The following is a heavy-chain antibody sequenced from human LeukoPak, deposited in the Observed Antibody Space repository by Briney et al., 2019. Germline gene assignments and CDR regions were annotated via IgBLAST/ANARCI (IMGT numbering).Heavy chain of an antibody. J-gene: IGHJ6*02. CDR1: GFTFGSYW. CDR3: ARLTSGSYPYYYYGMDV. Sequence: GGSLRLSCAASGFTFGSYWMHWVRQAPGKGLVWVSRINSDGSSTSYADSVKGRFTISRDNAKNTLYLQMNSLRAEDTAVYYCARLTSGSYPYYYYGMDVWGQGTTVTVSS. D-gene: IGHD1-26*01. V-gene: IGHV3-74*01. CDR2: INSDGSST.